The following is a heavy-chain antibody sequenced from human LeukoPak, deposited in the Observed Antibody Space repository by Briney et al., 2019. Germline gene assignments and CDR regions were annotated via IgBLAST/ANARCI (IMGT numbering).Heavy chain of an antibody. V-gene: IGHV4-59*01. Sequence: KPSGTLSLTCTVSGGSISSYYWSWIRQPPGKGLEWIGYIYYSGSTNYNPSLKSRVTISVDTSKNQFSLKLSSVTAADTAVYYCARAPTRTIFGVVWGQGTLVTVSS. D-gene: IGHD3-3*01. CDR1: GGSISSYY. CDR2: IYYSGST. CDR3: ARAPTRTIFGVV. J-gene: IGHJ4*02.